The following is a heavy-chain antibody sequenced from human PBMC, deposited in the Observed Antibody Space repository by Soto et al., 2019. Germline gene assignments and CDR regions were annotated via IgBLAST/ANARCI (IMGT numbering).Heavy chain of an antibody. CDR3: ARDISGRYSYGRYYYGMDV. Sequence: GASVKVSCKASGYTFTGYYMHWVRQAPGQGLEWMGWINPNSGGTNYAQKFQGWVTMTRDTSISTAYMELSRLRSDDTAVYYCARDISGRYSYGRYYYGMDVWGQGTTVTVSS. CDR2: INPNSGGT. D-gene: IGHD5-18*01. CDR1: GYTFTGYY. V-gene: IGHV1-2*04. J-gene: IGHJ6*02.